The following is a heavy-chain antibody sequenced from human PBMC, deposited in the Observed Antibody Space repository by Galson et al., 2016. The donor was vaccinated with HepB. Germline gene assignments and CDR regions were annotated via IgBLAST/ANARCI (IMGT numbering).Heavy chain of an antibody. CDR2: INHSGIT. CDR1: GGSFSGYY. J-gene: IGHJ6*02. Sequence: ETLSLTCAVYGGSFSGYYWSWIRQPPGMGLEWIGEINHSGITNYNPSLTSRVTISVDTSKNQFSLKLSSVTAADTAVYYCARHRKHYEFWSGYLGGMDVWGQGTTVTVSS. D-gene: IGHD3-3*01. V-gene: IGHV4-34*01. CDR3: ARHRKHYEFWSGYLGGMDV.